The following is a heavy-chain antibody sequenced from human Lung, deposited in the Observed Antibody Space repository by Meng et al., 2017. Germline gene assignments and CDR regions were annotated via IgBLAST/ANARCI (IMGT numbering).Heavy chain of an antibody. Sequence: QGPLGRSGAVVGRAGLAVKASGQVSGVCFRKLVFVWVRQGAGQGLEWLGGINGVVGTRVFAQKFQDRVTITSDEATTTVYMELTGLTPEDTALCYCARKAGNCVSSSCYSLDYWGQGTLVTVSS. CDR1: GVCFRKLV. V-gene: IGHV1-69*05. J-gene: IGHJ4*02. D-gene: IGHD2-15*01. CDR3: ARKAGNCVSSSCYSLDY. CDR2: INGVVGTR.